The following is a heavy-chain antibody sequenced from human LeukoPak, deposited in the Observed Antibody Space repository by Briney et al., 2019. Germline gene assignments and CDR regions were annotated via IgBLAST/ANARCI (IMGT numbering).Heavy chain of an antibody. J-gene: IGHJ4*02. D-gene: IGHD6-19*01. Sequence: DPGGSLRLSCAASGFTFTTYAMSWVRQAPGKGLEWVASIKQDGSEKYYVDSVKGRFTISRDNAENSLYLQMNSLRAEDTAVYYCARDHQVAGILFDYWGQGTLVTVSS. V-gene: IGHV3-7*01. CDR2: IKQDGSEK. CDR3: ARDHQVAGILFDY. CDR1: GFTFTTYA.